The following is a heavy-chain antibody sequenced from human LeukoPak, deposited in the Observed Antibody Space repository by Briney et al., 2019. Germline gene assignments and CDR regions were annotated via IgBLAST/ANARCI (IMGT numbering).Heavy chain of an antibody. Sequence: GGSLRLSCAASGFTFSSYWMHWVRHVPGEGPVWVSRIHTDGTSTTYADSVKGRFTISRDNAENTLYLQMNSLRAEDTAVYYCVRSRNYYESSVYYRSFYFDYWGQGTLVTVSS. CDR1: GFTFSSYW. CDR2: IHTDGTST. D-gene: IGHD3-22*01. CDR3: VRSRNYYESSVYYRSFYFDY. V-gene: IGHV3-74*01. J-gene: IGHJ4*02.